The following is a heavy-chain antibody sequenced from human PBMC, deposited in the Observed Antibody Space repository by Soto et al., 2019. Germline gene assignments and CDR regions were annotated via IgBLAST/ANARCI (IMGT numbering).Heavy chain of an antibody. CDR1: GFTLSSFW. CDR3: ASYRTMGC. V-gene: IGHV3-7*03. D-gene: IGHD1-26*01. CDR2: IKEDGSEK. J-gene: IGHJ4*02. Sequence: EVQLVESGGGLVQPGGSLRLSCAASGFTLSSFWMSWVRQAPGKGLEWVASIKEDGSEKTYVDSVKGRFSISRDTAKNALYLQMTSLRAGDAAVYDGASYRTMGCWGQGTPVTVSS.